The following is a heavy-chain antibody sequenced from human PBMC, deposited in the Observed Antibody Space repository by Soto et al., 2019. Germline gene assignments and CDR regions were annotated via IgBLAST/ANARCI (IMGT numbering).Heavy chain of an antibody. J-gene: IGHJ4*02. V-gene: IGHV4-39*01. Sequence: SETLSLTCTVSGGSISSSSYYWGWIRQPPGKGLEWIGSIYYSGSTYYNPSLKSRVTISVDTSRNQFSLQLSSVTAADTAVYYCARYGDGEVIRTLSPFDYWGQGALVTVSS. D-gene: IGHD2-21*01. CDR3: ARYGDGEVIRTLSPFDY. CDR1: GGSISSSSYY. CDR2: IYYSGST.